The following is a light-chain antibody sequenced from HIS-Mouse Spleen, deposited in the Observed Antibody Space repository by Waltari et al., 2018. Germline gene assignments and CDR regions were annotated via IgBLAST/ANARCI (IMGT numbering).Light chain of an antibody. CDR2: EGS. CDR3: CSYAGSSTWV. CDR1: SSDVGSYNL. V-gene: IGLV2-23*01. J-gene: IGLJ3*02. Sequence: QSALTQPASVSGSPGQSITISCTGTSSDVGSYNLVSWYQQHPGEAPKIMIYEGSKRPSGVSNRFSGSKSGNTASLTISGLQAEDEADYYCCSYAGSSTWVFGGGTKLTVL.